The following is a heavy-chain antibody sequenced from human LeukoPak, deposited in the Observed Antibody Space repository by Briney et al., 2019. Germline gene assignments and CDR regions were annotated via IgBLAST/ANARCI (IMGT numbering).Heavy chain of an antibody. J-gene: IGHJ5*02. D-gene: IGHD3-10*01. CDR3: ARAGAMVRVFDP. CDR2: IYTSGST. Sequence: SETLSLTCTVSGGSISSGSYYWSWIRQPTGKGLEWTGRIYTSGSTNYNPSLKSRVTISVDTSKNQFSLKLSSVTAADTAVYYCARAGAMVRVFDPWGQGTLVTVSS. CDR1: GGSISSGSYY. V-gene: IGHV4-61*02.